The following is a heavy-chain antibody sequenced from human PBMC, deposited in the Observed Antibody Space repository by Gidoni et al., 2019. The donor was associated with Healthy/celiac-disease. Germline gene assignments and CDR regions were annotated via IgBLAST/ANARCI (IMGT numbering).Heavy chain of an antibody. CDR1: GGSISSYY. CDR2: IYYSGST. V-gene: IGHV4-59*01. CDR3: ARDSEDDSSVIDAFDI. J-gene: IGHJ3*02. D-gene: IGHD3-22*01. Sequence: QVQLPESGPGLVKPSETLSLTCTVSGGSISSYYWSWIRQPPGKGLEWIGYIYYSGSTNYNPSLKSRVTISVDTSKNQFSLKLSSVTAADTAVYYCARDSEDDSSVIDAFDIWGQATMVTVSS.